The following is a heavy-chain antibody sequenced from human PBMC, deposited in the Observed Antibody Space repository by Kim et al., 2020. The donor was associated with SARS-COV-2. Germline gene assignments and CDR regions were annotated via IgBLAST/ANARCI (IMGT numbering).Heavy chain of an antibody. Sequence: GGSLRLSCAASGFTFSSYSMNWVRQAPGKGLEWVSSISSSSSYIYYADSVKGRFTISRDNAKNSLYLQMNSLRAEDTAVYYCARRAPGIAVTNDYWGQGTLVTVSS. CDR1: GFTFSSYS. V-gene: IGHV3-21*01. CDR3: ARRAPGIAVTNDY. D-gene: IGHD6-19*01. J-gene: IGHJ4*02. CDR2: ISSSSSYI.